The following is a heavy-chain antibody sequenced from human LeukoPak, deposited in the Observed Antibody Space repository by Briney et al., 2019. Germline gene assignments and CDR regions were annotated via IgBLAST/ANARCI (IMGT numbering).Heavy chain of an antibody. D-gene: IGHD3-3*01. CDR1: GFTFSNYG. V-gene: IGHV3-30*02. CDR2: IRYDGSNK. CDR3: ANRRVGVVPDFDY. Sequence: GGSLRLSCAASGFTFSNYGMHWVRQAPGKGLERVAFIRYDGSNKYYANSVKGRFTISRDNLKNTLYLQMNSLRADDTAVYYCANRRVGVVPDFDYWGQGTLVTVSS. J-gene: IGHJ4*02.